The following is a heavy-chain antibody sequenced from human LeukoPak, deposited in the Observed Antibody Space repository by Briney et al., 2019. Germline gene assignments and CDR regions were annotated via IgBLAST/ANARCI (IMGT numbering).Heavy chain of an antibody. Sequence: SETLSLTCAVYGGSFSGYYWSWIRQPPGKGLEWIGSIYYSGSTYYNPSLKSRVTISVDTSKNQFSLKLSSVTAADTAVYYCARRRSGSFFDYWGQGTLVTVSS. CDR3: ARRRSGSFFDY. D-gene: IGHD1-26*01. V-gene: IGHV4-34*01. CDR2: IYYSGST. J-gene: IGHJ4*02. CDR1: GGSFSGYY.